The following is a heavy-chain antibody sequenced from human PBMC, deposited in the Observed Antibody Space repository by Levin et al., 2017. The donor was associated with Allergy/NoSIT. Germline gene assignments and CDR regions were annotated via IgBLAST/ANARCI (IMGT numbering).Heavy chain of an antibody. CDR1: GYTFTSYY. J-gene: IGHJ5*02. Sequence: GASVKVSCKASGYTFTSYYMHWVRQAPGQGLEWMGIINPSGGSTSYAQKFQGRVTMTRDTSTSTVYMELSSLRSEDTAVYYCARGHGGDVDHHWFDPWGQGTLVTVSS. CDR3: ARGHGGDVDHHWFDP. CDR2: INPSGGST. D-gene: IGHD4-23*01. V-gene: IGHV1-46*01.